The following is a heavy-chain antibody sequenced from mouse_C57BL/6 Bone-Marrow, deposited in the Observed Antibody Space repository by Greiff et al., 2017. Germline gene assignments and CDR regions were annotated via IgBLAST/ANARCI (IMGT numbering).Heavy chain of an antibody. CDR1: GYTFTSYW. V-gene: IGHV1-52*01. CDR2: IDPSDSET. J-gene: IGHJ1*03. Sequence: VQLQQPGAELVRPGSSVKLSCKASGYTFTSYWMHWVKQRPIQGLEWIGNIDPSDSETHYNQKFKDKATLTVDKSSSTAYMQLSSLTSEDSSVYYGGSYYGSSYPHWYFDVWGTGTTVTVSS. CDR3: GSYYGSSYPHWYFDV. D-gene: IGHD1-1*01.